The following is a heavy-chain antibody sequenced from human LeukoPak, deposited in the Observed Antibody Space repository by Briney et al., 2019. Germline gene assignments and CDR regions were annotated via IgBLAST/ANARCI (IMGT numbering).Heavy chain of an antibody. CDR1: GGSISSSSYY. CDR3: ARIVRVWGPLATDY. CDR2: IYYSGST. D-gene: IGHD3-16*01. J-gene: IGHJ4*02. V-gene: IGHV4-39*01. Sequence: PSETLSLTCTVSGGSISSSSYYWGWIRQPPGKGLEWIGSIYYSGSTYYNPSLKSRVTISVDTSKNQFSLKLSSVTAADTAVYYCARIVRVWGPLATDYWGQGTLVTVSS.